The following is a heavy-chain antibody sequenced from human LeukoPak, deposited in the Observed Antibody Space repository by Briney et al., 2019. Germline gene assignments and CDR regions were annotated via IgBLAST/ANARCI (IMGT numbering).Heavy chain of an antibody. CDR2: MSFDGFSK. D-gene: IGHD3-22*01. J-gene: IGHJ5*02. Sequence: GGSLRLSCASSRFTFSNSIFHWVRQAPGKGLEWVAAMSFDGFSKYYADSVKGRFTISRDNSKNTLYLQMNSLRAEDTAVYYCAKDGGDSSGYYSPWGQGTLVTVSS. CDR3: AKDGGDSSGYYSP. V-gene: IGHV3-30*18. CDR1: RFTFSNSI.